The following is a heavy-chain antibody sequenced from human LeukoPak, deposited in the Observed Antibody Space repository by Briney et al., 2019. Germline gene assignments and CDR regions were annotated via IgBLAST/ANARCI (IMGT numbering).Heavy chain of an antibody. V-gene: IGHV4-39*07. D-gene: IGHD6-13*01. J-gene: IGHJ4*02. Sequence: PSETLSLTCTVSGGSISSSSYYWGWIRQPPGKGLEWIGSIYYSGSTYYNPSLKSRVTISVDTSKNQFSLKLSSVTAADTAVYYCARALPYSSSWYGAFDYWGQGTLVTVSS. CDR3: ARALPYSSSWYGAFDY. CDR2: IYYSGST. CDR1: GGSISSSSYY.